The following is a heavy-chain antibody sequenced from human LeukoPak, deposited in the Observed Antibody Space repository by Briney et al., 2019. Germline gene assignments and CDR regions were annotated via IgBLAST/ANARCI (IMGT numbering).Heavy chain of an antibody. CDR2: INPNSGGT. J-gene: IGHJ4*02. D-gene: IGHD1-26*01. V-gene: IGHV1-2*02. Sequence: ASVTVSFTCSGYTFTGYYMDWMRQAPGQGLEWVGWINPNSGGTNYAQKFQGRVTMTRDTSISTAYMELSRLRSDDTAVYYCARPKSGSYSYYFDYWAQGTLVTVSS. CDR1: GYTFTGYY. CDR3: ARPKSGSYSYYFDY.